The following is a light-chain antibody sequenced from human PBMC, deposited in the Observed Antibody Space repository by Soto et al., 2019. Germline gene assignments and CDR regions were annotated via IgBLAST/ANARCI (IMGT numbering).Light chain of an antibody. CDR2: GAS. CDR3: QQYNNWPPWT. Sequence: EIVMTQSPATLSVSPGARAPLSCRASQSVSSNLAWYQQKPGQAPRLLIYGASTRATGIPARFSGSGSGTEFTLTISSLQSEDFAVYYCQQYNNWPPWTFGQGTKVDNK. CDR1: QSVSSN. V-gene: IGKV3-15*01. J-gene: IGKJ1*01.